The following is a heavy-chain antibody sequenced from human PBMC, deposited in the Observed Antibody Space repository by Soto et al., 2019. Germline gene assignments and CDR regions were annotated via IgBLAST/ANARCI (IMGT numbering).Heavy chain of an antibody. V-gene: IGHV4-39*07. CDR3: ARDGGLYYDILTGYSQYFDY. Sequence: SETLSLTCTVSGGSISSSSYYWGWIRQPPGKGLEWIGSIYYSGSTYYNPSLKSRVTISVDTSKNQFSLKLSSVTAADTAVYYCARDGGLYYDILTGYSQYFDYWGQGTLVTVSS. CDR1: GGSISSSSYY. CDR2: IYYSGST. J-gene: IGHJ4*02. D-gene: IGHD3-9*01.